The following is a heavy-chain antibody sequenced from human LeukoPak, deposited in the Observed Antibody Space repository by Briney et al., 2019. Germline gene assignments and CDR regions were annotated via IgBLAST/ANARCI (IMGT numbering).Heavy chain of an antibody. J-gene: IGHJ4*02. CDR1: GFTFSSYG. D-gene: IGHD1-14*01. CDR3: AKDTGNIGSGSKRD. V-gene: IGHV3-30*18. Sequence: GGSLRLSSAASGFTFSSYGMHCVRQAPGKGLEWVAVISYDGSNKYYADSVKGRFTISRDNSKNTLYLQMNSLRAEDTAVYHCAKDTGNIGSGSKRDWGQGTLVTVSS. CDR2: ISYDGSNK.